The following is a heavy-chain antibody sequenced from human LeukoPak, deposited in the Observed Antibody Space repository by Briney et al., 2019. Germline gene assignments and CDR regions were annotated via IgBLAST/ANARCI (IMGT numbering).Heavy chain of an antibody. J-gene: IGHJ4*02. D-gene: IGHD3-3*01. CDR2: INHSGST. Sequence: SETLSLTCAVYGGSFSGYYWSWIRQPPGKGLEWIGEINHSGSTNYNPSLKSRVTISVDTSKNQFSLKLSSVTAADTAVYYCARGGTYYDFWSGYYGYYFDYWGQGTLVTVSS. V-gene: IGHV4-34*01. CDR1: GGSFSGYY. CDR3: ARGGTYYDFWSGYYGYYFDY.